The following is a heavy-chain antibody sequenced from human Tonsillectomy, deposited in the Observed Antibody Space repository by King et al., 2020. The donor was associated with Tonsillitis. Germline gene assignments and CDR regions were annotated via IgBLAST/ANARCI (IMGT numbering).Heavy chain of an antibody. CDR1: GGSFSGYY. CDR3: ASVGYSGSYLPFDY. D-gene: IGHD1-26*01. Sequence: QLQQWGAGLLKPSETLSLTCAVYGGSFSGYYWSWIRQPPGKGLEWIGEINHSGSTNYNPSLKSRVTISVDTSKNQFSLKLSSVTAADTAVYYCASVGYSGSYLPFDYWGQGTPVTVSS. CDR2: INHSGST. J-gene: IGHJ4*02. V-gene: IGHV4-34*01.